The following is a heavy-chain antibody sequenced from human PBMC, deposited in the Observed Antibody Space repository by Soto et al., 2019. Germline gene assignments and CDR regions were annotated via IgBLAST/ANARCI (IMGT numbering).Heavy chain of an antibody. V-gene: IGHV1-3*01. CDR1: GYTFTSYA. D-gene: IGHD6-13*01. Sequence: GASVKVSCKASGYTFTSYAMHWVRQAPGQRLEWMGWINAGNGNTKYSQKFQGRVTITRDTSASTAYMELSSLRSEDTAVYYCARDNPAAAGTYYYYYGMDVWGQGTTVTVSS. CDR3: ARDNPAAAGTYYYYYGMDV. CDR2: INAGNGNT. J-gene: IGHJ6*02.